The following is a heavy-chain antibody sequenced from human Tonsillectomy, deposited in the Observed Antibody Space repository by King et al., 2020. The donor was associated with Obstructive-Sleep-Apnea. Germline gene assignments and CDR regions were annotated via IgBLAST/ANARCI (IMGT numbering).Heavy chain of an antibody. CDR3: AXXRXXRSTXXXFGXDV. D-gene: IGHD2-2*01. CDR2: INSDGSTT. V-gene: IGHV3-74*01. J-gene: IGHJ6*01. CDR1: GFTFSSYW. Sequence: VQLVESGGGLVQPGGSLRLSCAASGFTFSSYWMHWVRQAPGKGLVWVSRINSDGSTTTXADSVKGRFTISRDNAKNTLHLQMSSLRAEDTAVYFCAXXRXXRSTXXXFGXDVWGXXTTVTVS.